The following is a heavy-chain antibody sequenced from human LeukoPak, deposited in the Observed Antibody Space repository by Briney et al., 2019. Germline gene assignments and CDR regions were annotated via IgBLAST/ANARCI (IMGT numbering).Heavy chain of an antibody. V-gene: IGHV4-59*12. J-gene: IGHJ5*02. CDR1: GGSISSYY. CDR3: ARWLVVVVAATEYNWFDP. CDR2: IYYSGST. Sequence: SETLSLTCTVSGGSISSYYWSWIRQPPGKGLEWIGYIYYSGSTNYNPSLKSRVTISVDTSKNQFSLKLSSVTAADTAVYYCARWLVVVVAATEYNWFDPWGQGTLVTVSS. D-gene: IGHD2-15*01.